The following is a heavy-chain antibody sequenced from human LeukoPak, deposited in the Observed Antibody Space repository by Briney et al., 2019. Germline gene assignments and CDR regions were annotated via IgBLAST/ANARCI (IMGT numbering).Heavy chain of an antibody. D-gene: IGHD3-22*01. CDR2: IYSGGST. CDR1: GFTVSSNY. V-gene: IGHV3-53*05. J-gene: IGHJ4*02. Sequence: GGSLRLSCAASGFTVSSNYMSWVRQAPGKGLEWVSVIYSGGSTYYADSVKGRFTISRDNSKNTLYLQMNSLRAEDTAVYYCASPDYYDSSGYNWGQGTLVTVSS. CDR3: ASPDYYDSSGYN.